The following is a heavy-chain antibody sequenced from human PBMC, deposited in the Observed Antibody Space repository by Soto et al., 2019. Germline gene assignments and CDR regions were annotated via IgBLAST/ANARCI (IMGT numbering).Heavy chain of an antibody. CDR3: ARYYPHWFDP. D-gene: IGHD1-26*01. V-gene: IGHV4-31*03. CDR2: IYYSGST. CDR1: AGPISSGGYH. Sequence: VQLQESGPGLVKPSQTLSLTCTVSAGPISSGGYHWSWSRQHPGKGLESIGYIYYSGSTYYNPSVQRRVTISVDMSKNRFSLKLTSVTAADTAVYYCARYYPHWFDPWGQGPLVTVSS. J-gene: IGHJ5*02.